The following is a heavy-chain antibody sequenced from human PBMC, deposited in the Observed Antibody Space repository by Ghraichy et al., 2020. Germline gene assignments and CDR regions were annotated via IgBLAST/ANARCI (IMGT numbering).Heavy chain of an antibody. V-gene: IGHV3-11*01. J-gene: IGHJ6*02. CDR2: ISSSGGAI. Sequence: GESLNISCAASGFTFSDYYMYWIRQAPGKGLEWVSYISSSGGAIYYADSVKGRFTISRDNAENSLYLQMNSLRAEDTAVYYCARDATFYGSGSYYGRSYYGMYVWCQGTTVTVSS. CDR3: ARDATFYGSGSYYGRSYYGMYV. D-gene: IGHD3-10*01. CDR1: GFTFSDYY.